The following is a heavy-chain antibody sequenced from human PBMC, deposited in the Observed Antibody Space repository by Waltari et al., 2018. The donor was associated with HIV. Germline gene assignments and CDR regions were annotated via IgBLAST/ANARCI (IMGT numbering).Heavy chain of an antibody. V-gene: IGHV3-74*01. Sequence: EVQLVESGGGLVQPGGSLRLSCAASGFPFSSYWMHWVRPAPGKGLVWVSRINSDGSSTSYADSVKGRFTISRDNAKNTLYLQMNSLRAEDTAVYYCAREKEGYYLTLFDYWGQGTLVTVSS. CDR1: GFPFSSYW. CDR3: AREKEGYYLTLFDY. J-gene: IGHJ4*02. CDR2: INSDGSST. D-gene: IGHD3-3*01.